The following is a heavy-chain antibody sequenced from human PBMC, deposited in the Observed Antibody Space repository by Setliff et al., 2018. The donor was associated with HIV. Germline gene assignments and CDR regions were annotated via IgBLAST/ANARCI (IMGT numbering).Heavy chain of an antibody. D-gene: IGHD6-13*01. CDR2: ISAYNGNT. Sequence: EVSVQVSCKASGYTFTSYGISWVRQAPGQGLEWMGWISAYNGNTNYAQKLQGRVTMTTDTSTSTAYMELRSLRSDDTAVYYCARDYRKAAAGGPPGYWGQGTLVTVSS. J-gene: IGHJ4*02. CDR1: GYTFTSYG. V-gene: IGHV1-18*01. CDR3: ARDYRKAAAGGPPGY.